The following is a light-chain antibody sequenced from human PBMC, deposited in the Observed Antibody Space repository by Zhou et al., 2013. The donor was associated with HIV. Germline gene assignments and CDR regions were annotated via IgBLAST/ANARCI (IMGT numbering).Light chain of an antibody. J-gene: IGLJ3*02. CDR2: DVN. V-gene: IGLV2-11*01. Sequence: QSALTQPRSVSGSPGQSVTLSCTGTSSDVGAYNSVSWYQLHPGKAPKLMTYDVNKRPSGVPDRFSGSKSDNTASLTISGLQAEDECDSYCCSYAGSLHFWVFGGGTKLTVV. CDR1: SSDVGAYNS. CDR3: CSYAGSLHFWV.